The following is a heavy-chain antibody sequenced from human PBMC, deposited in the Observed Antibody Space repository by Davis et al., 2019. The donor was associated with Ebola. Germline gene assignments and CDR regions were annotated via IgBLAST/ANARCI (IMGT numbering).Heavy chain of an antibody. D-gene: IGHD1-26*01. CDR2: IIPIFGTA. CDR1: GGTFSSYA. J-gene: IGHJ3*02. Sequence: SVKVSCKASGGTFSSYAISWVRQAPGQGLEWMGGIIPIFGTANYAQKFQGRVTITADESTSTAYMELSSLRSEDTAVYYCARGEYGRLPRRWELPTDAFDIWGQGTMVTVSS. V-gene: IGHV1-69*13. CDR3: ARGEYGRLPRRWELPTDAFDI.